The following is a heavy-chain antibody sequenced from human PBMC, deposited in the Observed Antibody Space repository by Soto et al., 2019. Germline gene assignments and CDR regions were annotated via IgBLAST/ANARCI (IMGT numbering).Heavy chain of an antibody. CDR1: GFTFSSYE. CDR2: ISSSSSTI. D-gene: IGHD3-10*01. Sequence: GGSLRLSCAASGFTFSSYEMNWVRQAPGKGLEWVSYISSSSSTIYYADSVKGRFTISRDNAKNSLYLQMNSLRDEDTAVYYCARDLEAGLLWFGELLTHYYYGMDVRGQGTTVTVSS. V-gene: IGHV3-48*02. J-gene: IGHJ6*02. CDR3: ARDLEAGLLWFGELLTHYYYGMDV.